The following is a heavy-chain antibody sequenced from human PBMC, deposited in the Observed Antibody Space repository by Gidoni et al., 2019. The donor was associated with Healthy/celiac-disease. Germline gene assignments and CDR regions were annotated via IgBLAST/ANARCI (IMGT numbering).Heavy chain of an antibody. CDR1: GGSISSSSYY. CDR2: IYYSGST. D-gene: IGHD6-19*01. CDR3: ARRGKVAGTFDY. V-gene: IGHV4-39*01. Sequence: QLQLQESGPGLVKPSETLSLTCTVSGGSISSSSYYWGWIRQPPGKGLEWIGSIYYSGSTYYNPSLKRRVTISVDTSKNQFSRKLSSVTAADTAVYYCARRGKVAGTFDYWGQGTWSPSPQ. J-gene: IGHJ4*02.